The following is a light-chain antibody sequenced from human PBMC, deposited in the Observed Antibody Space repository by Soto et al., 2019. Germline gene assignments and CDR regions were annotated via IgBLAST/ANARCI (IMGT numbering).Light chain of an antibody. Sequence: IVLTQWAATLSLSPGESATLSCRASQSVXTVFGWYEERPGQAPRLLIPXASHRAAGIPALFSGSGFGTDFTITISSLEPEDAAVYCCQQRSKWRTFGQGTKVDI. CDR1: QSVXTV. V-gene: IGKV3-11*01. J-gene: IGKJ1*01. CDR3: QQRSKWRT. CDR2: XAS.